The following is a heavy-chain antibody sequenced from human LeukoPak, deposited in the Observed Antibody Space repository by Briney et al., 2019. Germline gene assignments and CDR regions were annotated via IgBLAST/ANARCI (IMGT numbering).Heavy chain of an antibody. D-gene: IGHD1-26*01. CDR3: AKDKVGATTYNWFDP. CDR2: ISGSGRST. Sequence: GGSLRLSCAASGFTFSSYGMHWVRQAPGKGLEWVSAISGSGRSTYYADSVKGRFTISRDNSKNTLYLQMNSLRAGDTAVYYCAKDKVGATTYNWFDPWGQGTLVTVSS. J-gene: IGHJ5*02. V-gene: IGHV3-23*01. CDR1: GFTFSSYG.